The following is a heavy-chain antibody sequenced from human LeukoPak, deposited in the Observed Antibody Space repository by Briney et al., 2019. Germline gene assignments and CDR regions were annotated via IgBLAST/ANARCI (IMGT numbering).Heavy chain of an antibody. Sequence: SETLSLTCTVSGGSISSYYWSWIRQPPGKGLEWIGEINHSGSTNYNPSLKSRVTISVDTSKNQFSLKLSSVTAADTAVYYCARGPGGEWHHDYWGQGTLVTVSS. V-gene: IGHV4-34*01. J-gene: IGHJ4*02. CDR2: INHSGST. CDR3: ARGPGGEWHHDY. D-gene: IGHD3-16*01. CDR1: GGSISSYY.